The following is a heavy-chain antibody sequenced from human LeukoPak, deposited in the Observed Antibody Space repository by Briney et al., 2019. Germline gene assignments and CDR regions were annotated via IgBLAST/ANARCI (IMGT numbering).Heavy chain of an antibody. Sequence: SVKVSCKASGGTFSSYAISWVRQAPGQGLEWMGGTIPIFGTANYAQKFQGRVTITADKSTSTAYMELSSLRSEDTAVYYCATLKTTRAGLSDYWGQGTLVTVSS. CDR2: TIPIFGTA. CDR3: ATLKTTRAGLSDY. CDR1: GGTFSSYA. D-gene: IGHD1-7*01. J-gene: IGHJ4*02. V-gene: IGHV1-69*06.